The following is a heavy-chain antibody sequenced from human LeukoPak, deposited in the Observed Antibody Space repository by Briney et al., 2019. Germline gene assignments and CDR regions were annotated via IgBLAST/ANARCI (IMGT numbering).Heavy chain of an antibody. V-gene: IGHV3-21*01. CDR2: ISGSRTYI. CDR3: ARWGFSYGSDY. D-gene: IGHD5-18*01. Sequence: GGSLRLSCAASGFTFNTYSINWVRQALGKGLEWVSSISGSRTYIFYADSVKGRFTISRDNAKNSLYVQMNSLRAEDTAVYYCARWGFSYGSDYWGQGTLVTVSS. J-gene: IGHJ4*02. CDR1: GFTFNTYS.